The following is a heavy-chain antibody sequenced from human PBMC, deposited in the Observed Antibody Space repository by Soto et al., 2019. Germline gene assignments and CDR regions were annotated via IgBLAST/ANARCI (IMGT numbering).Heavy chain of an antibody. CDR2: IWYDGSNK. D-gene: IGHD2-15*01. CDR3: ARDKWDCSGGSCYSRILGY. J-gene: IGHJ4*02. Sequence: QVQLVESGGGVVQPGRSLRLSCAASGFTFSSYGMHWVRQAPGKGLEWVAVIWYDGSNKYYADSVKGRFTISRDNSKNTLYLQMNSLRAEDTAVYYCARDKWDCSGGSCYSRILGYWGQGTLVTVSS. CDR1: GFTFSSYG. V-gene: IGHV3-33*01.